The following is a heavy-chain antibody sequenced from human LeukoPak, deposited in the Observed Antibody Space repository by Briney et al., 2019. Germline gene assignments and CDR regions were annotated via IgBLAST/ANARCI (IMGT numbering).Heavy chain of an antibody. D-gene: IGHD2-15*01. Sequence: PGGSLRLSCAASGFTFSTYAMTWVRQAPGKGLEWVSTISGSGDSTYYADSVKGRFTISRDNAKNSLYLQMNSLRAEDTALYYCAKMRSGSLYYFDYWGQGTLVTVSS. J-gene: IGHJ4*02. CDR1: GFTFSTYA. CDR2: ISGSGDST. V-gene: IGHV3-23*01. CDR3: AKMRSGSLYYFDY.